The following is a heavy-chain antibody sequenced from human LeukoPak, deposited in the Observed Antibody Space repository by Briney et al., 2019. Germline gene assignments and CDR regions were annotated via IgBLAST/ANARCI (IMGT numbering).Heavy chain of an antibody. V-gene: IGHV4-4*07. CDR1: GDPLSRYY. CDR3: ATVSDFNSGWSEY. Sequence: SETLSLTCSVSGDPLSRYYWTWIRQPAGKGLESIGHIYVTGSTSYNPSLKGRVTMSIDTSKSQFYLKLTSVTAADSAVYFCATVSDFNSGWSEYWGQGTLVTVSS. J-gene: IGHJ4*02. D-gene: IGHD6-19*01. CDR2: IYVTGST.